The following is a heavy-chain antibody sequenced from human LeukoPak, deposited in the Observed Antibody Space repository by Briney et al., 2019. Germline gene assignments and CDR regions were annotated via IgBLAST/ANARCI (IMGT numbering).Heavy chain of an antibody. CDR1: GFTFSSYW. CDR2: INSDGSST. J-gene: IGHJ1*01. Sequence: GGSLRLSCTASGFTFSSYWMHWVRQAPGKGLVWVSRINSDGSSTNYADSVKGRFTISRDNAKSTLYLQMNSLRAEDTAVYYCARVPRTVVGTKDAKYFQHWGQGTLVTVSS. V-gene: IGHV3-74*01. CDR3: ARVPRTVVGTKDAKYFQH. D-gene: IGHD6-19*01.